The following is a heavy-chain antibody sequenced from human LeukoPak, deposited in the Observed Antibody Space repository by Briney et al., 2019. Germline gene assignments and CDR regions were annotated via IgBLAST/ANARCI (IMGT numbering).Heavy chain of an antibody. CDR1: GFTFSSYS. J-gene: IGHJ4*02. D-gene: IGHD4-17*01. CDR3: ARDFSPDYGDYGGEDFDY. V-gene: IGHV3-48*01. CDR2: ISSSSSTI. Sequence: GGSLRLSCAASGFTFSSYSMNWVRQAPGKGLEWVSYISSSSSTIYYADSVKGRFTISRDNAKNSLYLQMNSLRAEDTAVYYCARDFSPDYGDYGGEDFDYWGQGTLVTVSS.